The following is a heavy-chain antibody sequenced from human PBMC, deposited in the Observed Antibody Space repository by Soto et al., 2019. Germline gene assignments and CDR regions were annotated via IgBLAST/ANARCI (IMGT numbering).Heavy chain of an antibody. CDR3: ARDLRYYYDSSGYYSDY. CDR2: ISAYNGNT. D-gene: IGHD3-22*01. Sequence: VASVKVSCKVSGYSFRSFGITWVQQAPGQGLEWMGWISAYNGNTNYAQKLQGRVTMTTDTSTSTAYMELRSLRSDDTAVYYCARDLRYYYDSSGYYSDYWGQGTLVTVSS. V-gene: IGHV1-18*01. CDR1: GYSFRSFG. J-gene: IGHJ4*02.